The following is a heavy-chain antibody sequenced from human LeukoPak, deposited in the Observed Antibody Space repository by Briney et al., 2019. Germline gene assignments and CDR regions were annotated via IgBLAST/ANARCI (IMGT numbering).Heavy chain of an antibody. CDR2: VSISGGSS. V-gene: IGHV3-23*01. D-gene: IGHD6-19*01. Sequence: GGSLRLSCAASGFNFNYYAMSWVRQAPGKGLEWVSTVSISGGSSYSADSVKGRFTISRDNSNKILYLQMHSLRVEDTAVYYCAKGLGGSSGWFYFDYWGQGALVTVSS. J-gene: IGHJ4*02. CDR1: GFNFNYYA. CDR3: AKGLGGSSGWFYFDY.